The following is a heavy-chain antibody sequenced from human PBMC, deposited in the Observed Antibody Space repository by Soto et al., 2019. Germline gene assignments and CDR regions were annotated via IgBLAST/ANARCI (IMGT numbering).Heavy chain of an antibody. D-gene: IGHD3-22*01. Sequence: SETLSLTCTVSGGFIASYYWTWFRQPPGKGLEWIGYVYYTGTTTYSPSLKSRVTISVDTSMNQISLKLSSVTAADTAFYYCARLGGYYQSLDTWGQGTLVTVS. J-gene: IGHJ5*02. CDR3: ARLGGYYQSLDT. CDR1: GGFIASYY. CDR2: VYYTGTT. V-gene: IGHV4-59*08.